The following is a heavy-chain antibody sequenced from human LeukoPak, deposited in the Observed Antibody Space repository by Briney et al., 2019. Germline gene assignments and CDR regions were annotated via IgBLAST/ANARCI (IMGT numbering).Heavy chain of an antibody. CDR3: AKSHSSSWSELGY. CDR2: ISWDGDST. D-gene: IGHD6-13*01. J-gene: IGHJ4*02. CDR1: GFTFDDYA. Sequence: PGGSLRLSCAASGFTFDDYAMHWVRQAPGKGLEWVSLISWDGDSTYYADSVKGRFTISRDNSKNSLFLQMNSLKAEDTALYYCAKSHSSSWSELGYWGQGTLVTVSS. V-gene: IGHV3-43D*03.